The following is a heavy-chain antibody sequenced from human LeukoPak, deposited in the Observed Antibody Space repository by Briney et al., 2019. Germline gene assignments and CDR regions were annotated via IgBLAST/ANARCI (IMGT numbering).Heavy chain of an antibody. V-gene: IGHV3-48*02. J-gene: IGHJ4*02. Sequence: GGSLRLSCAASEFTFSIYTMNWVRQAPGKGLEWISYMNSETGTVSYADSVKGRFTISRGDAKNSVYLQMNSLRDEDTALYDCARDRDYAFDYWGRGSLVTVSS. D-gene: IGHD4-17*01. CDR2: MNSETGTV. CDR3: ARDRDYAFDY. CDR1: EFTFSIYT.